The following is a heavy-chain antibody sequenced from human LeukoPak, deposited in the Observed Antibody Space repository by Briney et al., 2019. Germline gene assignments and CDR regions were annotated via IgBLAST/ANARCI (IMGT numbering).Heavy chain of an antibody. J-gene: IGHJ4*02. CDR3: ARLVGSGYYYVPDY. V-gene: IGHV4-59*01. CDR1: GGSISSYD. CDR2: IYYSGST. Sequence: SETLSLTCTVSGGSISSYDWSWIRQPPGKGLEWVGYIYYSGSTNYNPSLKSRVTISVATSKNQFSLKLSSVTAADTAVYYCARLVGSGYYYVPDYWGQGTLVTVSS. D-gene: IGHD3-22*01.